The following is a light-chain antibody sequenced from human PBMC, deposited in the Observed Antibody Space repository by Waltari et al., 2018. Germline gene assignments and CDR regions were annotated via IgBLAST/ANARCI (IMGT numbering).Light chain of an antibody. CDR3: QQHGSFPQT. CDR1: QSIINNY. V-gene: IGKV3-20*01. CDR2: DAS. J-gene: IGKJ1*01. Sequence: EIVLTQSPVTLSLSPGEGATLSCRASQSIINNYLAWYQQRPGQPPRLLVYDASSRATGIPDRFSGSGSGTDFTLTISRLEPEDFALYFCQQHGSFPQTFGQGTKVEIK.